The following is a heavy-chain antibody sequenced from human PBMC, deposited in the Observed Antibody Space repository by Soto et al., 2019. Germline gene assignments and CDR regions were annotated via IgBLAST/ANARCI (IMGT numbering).Heavy chain of an antibody. Sequence: GASVKVSCKASGYTLTSYDINWVRQATGQGLEWMGWMNPNSGNTGYAQKFQGRVTMTRNTSISTAYMELSSLRSEDTAVYYCAREDIVVVPAARPFDPWGQGTLVTVSS. CDR1: GYTLTSYD. V-gene: IGHV1-8*01. CDR3: AREDIVVVPAARPFDP. J-gene: IGHJ5*02. D-gene: IGHD2-2*01. CDR2: MNPNSGNT.